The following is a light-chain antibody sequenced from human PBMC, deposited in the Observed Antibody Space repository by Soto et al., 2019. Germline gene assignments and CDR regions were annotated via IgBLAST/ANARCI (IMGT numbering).Light chain of an antibody. V-gene: IGKV1-39*01. CDR3: QQSHSSPYT. J-gene: IGKJ5*01. CDR2: AAS. Sequence: DIQMTQSPSSLSASVGDRVTITCRASRSINIYLNWYQQKPGKAPKLLIYAASNLQSGVPSRFSGDGVGTHFTLTISSLQPEDFATYHCQQSHSSPYTLGPGTRLEIK. CDR1: RSINIY.